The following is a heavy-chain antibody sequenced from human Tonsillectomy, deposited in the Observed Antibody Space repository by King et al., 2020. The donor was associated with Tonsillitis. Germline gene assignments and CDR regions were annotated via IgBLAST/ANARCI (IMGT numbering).Heavy chain of an antibody. CDR1: GFSLSTSGVG. D-gene: IGHD3-22*01. CDR3: SHTQYYYASSGYQKLYYFDY. V-gene: IGHV2-5*02. J-gene: IGHJ4*02. Sequence: TLKESGPTLVKPTQTLTLTCTFSGFSLSTSGVGVGWIRKPPGKALEWLALISWGDDKRYSPSLKGRLTNTKDTPKNQVGLTMTNMDPVDTATYYCSHTQYYYASSGYQKLYYFDYWGQGTLVTVSS. CDR2: ISWGDDK.